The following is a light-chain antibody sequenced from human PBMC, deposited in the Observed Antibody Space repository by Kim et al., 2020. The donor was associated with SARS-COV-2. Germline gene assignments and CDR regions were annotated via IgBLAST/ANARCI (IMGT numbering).Light chain of an antibody. J-gene: IGLJ1*01. CDR1: NIGHKT. CDR2: RDS. CDR3: QVWDRSFYV. V-gene: IGLV3-9*01. Sequence: SVALGQTDRMTSEGNNIGHKTVHWYQQRQGQAPVLVIYRDSTRPSGIPERFSGSNSGNAATLIINTAQAADEADYFCQVWDRSFYVFGFGTKVTVL.